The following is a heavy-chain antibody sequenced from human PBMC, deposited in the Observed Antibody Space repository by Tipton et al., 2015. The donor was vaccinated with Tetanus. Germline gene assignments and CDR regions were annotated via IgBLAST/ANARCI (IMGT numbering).Heavy chain of an antibody. Sequence: SLRLSCVPSGFTLSSYGMHWVRQAPGKGLEWVAVISFDGSSQHYADSVKGRFTISRDNSKDILYLQMDSLRVEDTAVYYCARGTGKYSAGDYWGQGTPVTVSS. V-gene: IGHV3-30*04. D-gene: IGHD4-11*01. CDR2: ISFDGSSQ. CDR3: ARGTGKYSAGDY. J-gene: IGHJ4*02. CDR1: GFTLSSYG.